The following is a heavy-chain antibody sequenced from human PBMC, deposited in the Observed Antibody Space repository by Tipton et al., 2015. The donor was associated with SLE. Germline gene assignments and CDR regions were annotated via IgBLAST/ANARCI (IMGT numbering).Heavy chain of an antibody. Sequence: SLRLSCAASGFTFSSYSMNWVRQAPGKGLEWVSSISSSSSYIYYADSVKGRFTISRDNAKNSLYLQMNSLRAEDTAVYYCARDVSSSWYFDYWGQGTLVTVSS. J-gene: IGHJ4*02. D-gene: IGHD6-13*01. CDR3: ARDVSSSWYFDY. V-gene: IGHV3-21*01. CDR1: GFTFSSYS. CDR2: ISSSSSYI.